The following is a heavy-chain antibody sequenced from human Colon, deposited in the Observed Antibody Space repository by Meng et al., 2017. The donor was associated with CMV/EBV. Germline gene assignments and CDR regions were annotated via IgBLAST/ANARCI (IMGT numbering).Heavy chain of an antibody. V-gene: IGHV1-8*01. J-gene: IGHJ6*02. Sequence: ASVKVSCKASGYTFTSYDINWVRQATGQGLEWMGWMNPNSGNTGYAQKFQGRVTMTRHTSISTAYMELSSLRSEDTAVYYCARTGGHFGRFLAWLSSYYYYYGMDVWGQGTTVTVSS. D-gene: IGHD3-3*01. CDR3: ARTGGHFGRFLAWLSSYYYYYGMDV. CDR2: MNPNSGNT. CDR1: GYTFTSYD.